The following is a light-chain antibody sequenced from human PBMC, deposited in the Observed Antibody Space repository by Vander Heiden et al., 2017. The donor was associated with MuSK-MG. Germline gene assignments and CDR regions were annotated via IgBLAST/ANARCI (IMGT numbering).Light chain of an antibody. J-gene: IGKJ1*01. V-gene: IGKV3-15*01. CDR1: QSVATH. Sequence: EIVMAQSPATLSVSTGERATLSCRASQSVATHLAWYQQIPGQPPRLLIYGASTRATGIPARFSGSGSGTVFTLTISSLQSEDFAVYYRQQKHNWPGTFGQGTQVEIK. CDR3: QQKHNWPGT. CDR2: GAS.